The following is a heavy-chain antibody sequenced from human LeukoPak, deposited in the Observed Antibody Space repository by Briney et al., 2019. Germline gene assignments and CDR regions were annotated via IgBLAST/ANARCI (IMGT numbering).Heavy chain of an antibody. J-gene: IGHJ4*02. CDR1: GYTFTGHY. Sequence: ASVKVSCKTSGYTFTGHYMHWVRQAPGQGLEWMGWMNPNSDNTGYAQKFQGRVSMTRNTSISTAYLELYMELSSLRSDDTAVYYCARDPEVGGSSGFDYWGQGTLVTVSS. CDR2: MNPNSDNT. CDR3: ARDPEVGGSSGFDY. V-gene: IGHV1-8*02. D-gene: IGHD3-22*01.